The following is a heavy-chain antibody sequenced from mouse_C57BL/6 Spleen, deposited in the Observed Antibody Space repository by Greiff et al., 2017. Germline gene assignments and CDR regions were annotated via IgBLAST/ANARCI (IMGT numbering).Heavy chain of an antibody. D-gene: IGHD2-4*01. CDR1: GFTFSDYG. Sequence: EVMLVESGGGLVKPGGSLKLSCAASGFTFSDYGMYWVRQAPEKGLEWVAYISSGSSTIYYADTVKGRFTISRDNAKNTLFLQMTSLRSEDTAMYYCARDDYDGTWFAYWGQGTLVTVSA. CDR3: ARDDYDGTWFAY. CDR2: ISSGSSTI. J-gene: IGHJ3*01. V-gene: IGHV5-17*01.